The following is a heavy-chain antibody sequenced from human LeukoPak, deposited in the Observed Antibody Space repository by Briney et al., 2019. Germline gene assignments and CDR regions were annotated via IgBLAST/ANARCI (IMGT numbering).Heavy chain of an antibody. V-gene: IGHV3-30*04. D-gene: IGHD4-17*01. CDR2: ISYDGSNK. Sequence: GGSLRLSCAASGFTFSSYAMHWVRQAPGKGLEWVAVISYDGSNKYYADSVKGRFTISRDNSKNTLYLQMNSLRAEDTAVYYCVLLIYGDLLDYWGQGTLVTVFS. J-gene: IGHJ4*02. CDR3: VLLIYGDLLDY. CDR1: GFTFSSYA.